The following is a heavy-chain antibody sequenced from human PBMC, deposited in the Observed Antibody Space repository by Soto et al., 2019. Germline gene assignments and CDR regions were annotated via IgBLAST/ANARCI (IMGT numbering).Heavy chain of an antibody. V-gene: IGHV1-69*02. CDR1: GGTFSSYT. D-gene: IGHD3-10*01. CDR3: ARGGATMVRGVIVGGCNYMDV. J-gene: IGHJ6*03. CDR2: IIPILGIA. Sequence: ASVKVSCKASGGTFSSYTISWVRQAPGQGLEWMGRIIPILGIANYAQKFQGRVTITADKSTSTAYMELSSLRSEDTAVYYCARGGATMVRGVIVGGCNYMDVWGKGTTVTVSS.